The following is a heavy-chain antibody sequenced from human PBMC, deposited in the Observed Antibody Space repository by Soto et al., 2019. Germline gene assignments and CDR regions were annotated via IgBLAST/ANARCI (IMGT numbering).Heavy chain of an antibody. J-gene: IGHJ6*02. CDR3: ARLGYDSRDYNYYYGMDV. Sequence: QVQLVQSGAEVKKPGSSVKVSCKASGGTFSSYAISWVRQAPGQGLEWMGGIIPIFGTANYAQKFQGRVTITADESTSTAYMELSSLRSEDTAVYCCARLGYDSRDYNYYYGMDVWGQGTTVTVSS. CDR2: IIPIFGTA. CDR1: GGTFSSYA. V-gene: IGHV1-69*01. D-gene: IGHD5-12*01.